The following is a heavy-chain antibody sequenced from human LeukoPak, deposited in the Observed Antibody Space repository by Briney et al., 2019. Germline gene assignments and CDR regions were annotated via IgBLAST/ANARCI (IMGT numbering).Heavy chain of an antibody. Sequence: GESLKISCQGSGYSFSSYWIAWVRQMPGKGLEWMGVIYPSDSHTTYSPSFQGQVTTSADKSINTAYLQWNSLQASDTAIYYCARVVGAAPFDYWGQGTLVTVSS. D-gene: IGHD2-2*01. V-gene: IGHV5-51*01. CDR2: IYPSDSHT. J-gene: IGHJ4*02. CDR3: ARVVGAAPFDY. CDR1: GYSFSSYW.